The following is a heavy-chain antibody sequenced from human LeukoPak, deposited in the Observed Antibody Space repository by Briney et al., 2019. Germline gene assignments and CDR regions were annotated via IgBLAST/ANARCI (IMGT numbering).Heavy chain of an antibody. D-gene: IGHD2-21*01. CDR1: GGSISSHY. Sequence: PSETLSLTCTVSGGSISSHYWSWIRQPPGKGLEWIGYIYYSGSTNYNPSLKSRVTISVDTSKNQFSLKLSSVTAADTAVYYCGRDALVGHFSYYYMDVWGKGTTVTVSS. CDR3: GRDALVGHFSYYYMDV. J-gene: IGHJ6*03. CDR2: IYYSGST. V-gene: IGHV4-59*11.